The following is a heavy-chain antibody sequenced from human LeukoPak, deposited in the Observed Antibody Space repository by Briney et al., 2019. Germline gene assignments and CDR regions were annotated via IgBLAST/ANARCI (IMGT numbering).Heavy chain of an antibody. Sequence: SETLSLTCAFYGGSFSGYYWSWIRQPPGKGLEWIGEINHSGGTKYNPSLKSRVTISLDTSKNQFSLKLSSVTAADTAVYYCARGGLKWELLPARARKSYYFDYWGQGTLVTVSS. CDR3: ARGGLKWELLPARARKSYYFDY. CDR1: GGSFSGYY. CDR2: INHSGGT. J-gene: IGHJ4*02. V-gene: IGHV4-34*01. D-gene: IGHD1-26*01.